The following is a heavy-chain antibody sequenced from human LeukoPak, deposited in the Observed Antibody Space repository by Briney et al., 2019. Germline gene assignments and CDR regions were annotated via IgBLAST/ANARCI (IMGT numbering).Heavy chain of an antibody. CDR1: GFTFSSYS. V-gene: IGHV3-21*01. CDR3: ARGDSGWPPYYYYYMDV. Sequence: GGSLRLSCAASGFTFSSYSINWVRQAPGKGLEWVSSISSRSSYIYYADSVKGRFTISRDNAKNSLYLQMTSLRAEDTAVYYCARGDSGWPPYYYYYMDVWGKGTTVTVSS. D-gene: IGHD5-12*01. J-gene: IGHJ6*03. CDR2: ISSRSSYI.